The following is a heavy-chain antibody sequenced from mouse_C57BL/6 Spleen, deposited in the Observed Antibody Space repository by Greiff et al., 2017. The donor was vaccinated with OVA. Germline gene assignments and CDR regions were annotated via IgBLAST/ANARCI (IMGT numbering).Heavy chain of an antibody. V-gene: IGHV5-9*01. CDR1: GFTFSSYT. D-gene: IGHD2-3*01. J-gene: IGHJ3*01. CDR3: ARDRYDGYYRWFAY. CDR2: ISGGGGNT. Sequence: EVQVVESGGGLVKPGGSLKLSCAASGFTFSSYTMSWVRQTPEKRLEWVATISGGGGNTYYPDSVKGRFTISRDNAKNTLYLQMSSLRSEDTALYYCARDRYDGYYRWFAYWGQGTLVTVSA.